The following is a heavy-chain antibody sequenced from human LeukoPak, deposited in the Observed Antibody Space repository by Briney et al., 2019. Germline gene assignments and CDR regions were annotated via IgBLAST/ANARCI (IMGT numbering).Heavy chain of an antibody. V-gene: IGHV3-74*01. CDR3: ARGVWFGESRYNWFDP. CDR1: GFTFSSYW. CDR2: INSDESNR. J-gene: IGHJ5*02. Sequence: GVPLRLFYAASGFTFSSYWMHWVRQAPGKGLVWVSRINSDESNRSYADSVKGRFTISRDNAKNTLYLQMNSLRAEDTAVYYCARGVWFGESRYNWFDPWGQGTLVTVSS. D-gene: IGHD3-10*01.